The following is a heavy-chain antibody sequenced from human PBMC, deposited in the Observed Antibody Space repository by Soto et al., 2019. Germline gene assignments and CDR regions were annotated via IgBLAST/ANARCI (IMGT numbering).Heavy chain of an antibody. V-gene: IGHV3-15*01. CDR1: GFTFSNAW. Sequence: GGSLRLSCAASGFTFSNAWMSWVRQAPGKGLEWVGRIKSKTDGGTTDYAAPVKGRFTISRDDSKNTLYLQMNSLKTEDTAVYYCTTDSYGDYVAPIDYWGQGTLVTVSS. CDR2: IKSKTDGGTT. CDR3: TTDSYGDYVAPIDY. J-gene: IGHJ4*02. D-gene: IGHD4-17*01.